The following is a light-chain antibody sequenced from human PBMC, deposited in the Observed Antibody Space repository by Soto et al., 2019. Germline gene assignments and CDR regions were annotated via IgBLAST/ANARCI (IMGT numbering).Light chain of an antibody. Sequence: QSVLTQPASVSGSPGQSITISCTGTSSDIGYYDYVSWYQHHSGKAPKLIIYEVNNRPSGVSNRFSGSKSDNTASLTISGLQAEDEGDYYCCSYAGDYMFVFGTGTKLTVL. CDR2: EVN. J-gene: IGLJ1*01. V-gene: IGLV2-14*01. CDR3: CSYAGDYMFV. CDR1: SSDIGYYDY.